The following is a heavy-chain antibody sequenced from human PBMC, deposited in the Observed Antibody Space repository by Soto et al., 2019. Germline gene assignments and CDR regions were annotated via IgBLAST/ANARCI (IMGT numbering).Heavy chain of an antibody. J-gene: IGHJ6*04. CDR1: GYTFTDYW. D-gene: IGHD3-3*01. Sequence: PWESLKISCKVSGYTFTDYWIAWVRQMPGKGLEWMGIIYPYDSDTRYSPSFQGQVTISADKSISTAYLQWSALKASDTGIYYCARAPLRFWQWAYMDVWGKGTTVTVSS. V-gene: IGHV5-51*01. CDR2: IYPYDSDT. CDR3: ARAPLRFWQWAYMDV.